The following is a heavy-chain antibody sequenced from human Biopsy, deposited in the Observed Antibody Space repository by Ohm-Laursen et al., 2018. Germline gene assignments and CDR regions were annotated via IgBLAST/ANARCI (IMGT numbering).Heavy chain of an antibody. Sequence: SETLSLTCTVSGDSTSSYYWSWIRQPPGKGLEWIGYVYYTGSTDYNPSLQSRVTISVDTSKNHFSLRLRSVTPADTAIYYCARDRGYYSDRTVPGYFDLWGRGTLVTVPS. J-gene: IGHJ2*01. CDR2: VYYTGST. D-gene: IGHD3-22*01. CDR1: GDSTSSYY. CDR3: ARDRGYYSDRTVPGYFDL. V-gene: IGHV4-59*01.